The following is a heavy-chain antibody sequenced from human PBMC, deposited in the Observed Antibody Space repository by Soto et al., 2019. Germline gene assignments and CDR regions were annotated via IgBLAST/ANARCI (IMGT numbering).Heavy chain of an antibody. CDR3: ARTAAAGKYYYGVDV. Sequence: PGESLKISCKGSGYSFTTYWIGWVRQMPGKGLEWMGIIYPDDSDTRYSPSFQGQVTISADKSISTAYLQWSSLKASDTAMYYCARTAAAGKYYYGVDVWGQGTTVTVSS. CDR1: GYSFTTYW. D-gene: IGHD6-13*01. CDR2: IYPDDSDT. J-gene: IGHJ6*02. V-gene: IGHV5-51*01.